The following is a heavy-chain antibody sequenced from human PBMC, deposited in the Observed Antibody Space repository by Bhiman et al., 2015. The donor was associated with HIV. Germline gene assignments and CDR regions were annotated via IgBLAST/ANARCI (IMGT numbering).Heavy chain of an antibody. J-gene: IGHJ4*02. D-gene: IGHD3-22*01. Sequence: QVQLVESGGGVVQPGRSLRLSCAASGFTFSSYAMHWVRQAPGKGLEWVAVISYDGSNKYYADSVKGRFTISRDNSKNTLYLQMNSLRAEDTAVYYCARDDYYDSSGYLVWWGQGTLVTVS. CDR2: ISYDGSNK. V-gene: IGHV3-30-3*01. CDR3: ARDDYYDSSGYLVW. CDR1: GFTFSSYA.